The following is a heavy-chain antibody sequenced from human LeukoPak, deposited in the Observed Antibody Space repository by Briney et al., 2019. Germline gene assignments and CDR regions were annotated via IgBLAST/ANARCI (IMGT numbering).Heavy chain of an antibody. J-gene: IGHJ6*02. D-gene: IGHD3-9*01. CDR1: GYTFTSYG. CDR2: ISAYNGNT. CDR3: AGVIFYDTLTDYYYYGMDV. Sequence: ASVKVSCKASGYTFTSYGISWVRQAPGQGLEWMGWISAYNGNTNYAQKLQGRVTMTTDTSTSTAYMELRSLRSDDTAVYYCAGVIFYDTLTDYYYYGMDVWGQGTTVTVSS. V-gene: IGHV1-18*01.